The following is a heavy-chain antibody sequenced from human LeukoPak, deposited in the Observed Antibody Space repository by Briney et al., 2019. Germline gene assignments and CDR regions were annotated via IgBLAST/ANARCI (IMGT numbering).Heavy chain of an antibody. CDR3: ARDLSGVTGYTYGRGIDY. V-gene: IGHV3-7*01. CDR2: IKKDGSEK. D-gene: IGHD5-18*01. CDR1: GFTFSSYW. J-gene: IGHJ4*02. Sequence: GGSLRLSCAASGFTFSSYWMSWVRQAPGKGLECVANIKKDGSEKYYVDSVKGRFTISRDNAKTSLYLQMNSLRAEDTAVYYCARDLSGVTGYTYGRGIDYWGQGTLVTVSS.